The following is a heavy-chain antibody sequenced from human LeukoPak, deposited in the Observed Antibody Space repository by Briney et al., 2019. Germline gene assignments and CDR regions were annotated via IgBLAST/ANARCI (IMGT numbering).Heavy chain of an antibody. D-gene: IGHD3-22*01. V-gene: IGHV3-74*01. J-gene: IGHJ1*01. CDR3: ARAPSEIGGYYPEYFRH. CDR2: IKSDGST. Sequence: GGSLRLSCAASGFTFSSYWMHWVRQAPGKGLVWVSRIKSDGSTRYADSVKGRFTVSRDNAKNTVSLQMNSLRAEDTGVYYCARAPSEIGGYYPEYFRHWGQGTLVIVSS. CDR1: GFTFSSYW.